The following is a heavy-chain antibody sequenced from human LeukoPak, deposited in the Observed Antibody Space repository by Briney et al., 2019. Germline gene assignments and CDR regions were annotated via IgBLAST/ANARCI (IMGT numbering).Heavy chain of an antibody. CDR1: GFNFKAYA. J-gene: IGHJ3*02. V-gene: IGHV3-23*01. CDR3: ARSLAAGFDI. D-gene: IGHD6-25*01. CDR2: ISGSGANT. Sequence: GGSLRLSCVASGFNFKAYAMTWVRQAPGKGLEWVSLISGSGANTNYADSVKGRFTISRDNSKNTLYLQMNSLRAEDTAVYYCARSLAAGFDIWGQGTMVTVSS.